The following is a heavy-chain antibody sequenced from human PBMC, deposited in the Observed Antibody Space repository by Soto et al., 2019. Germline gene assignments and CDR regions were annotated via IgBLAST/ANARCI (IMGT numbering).Heavy chain of an antibody. CDR3: ARGNYGDPTYFDY. J-gene: IGHJ4*02. D-gene: IGHD4-17*01. V-gene: IGHV4-31*03. CDR1: GGSISSGGYY. CDR2: IYYSGST. Sequence: QVQLQESGPGLVKPSQTLSLTCTVSGGSISSGGYYWSWIRQHPGKGLEWIGYIYYSGSTYYNPSLNSRVTISVDTSKNQFSLKLSSVTAADTAVYYCARGNYGDPTYFDYWGQGTLVTVSS.